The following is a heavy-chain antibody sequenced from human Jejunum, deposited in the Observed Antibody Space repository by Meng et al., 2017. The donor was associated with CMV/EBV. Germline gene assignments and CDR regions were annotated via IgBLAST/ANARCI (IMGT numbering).Heavy chain of an antibody. J-gene: IGHJ4*02. CDR3: ARVAPSGYRYFDY. Sequence: QVQLVQSGAELKKPGASVTVSCKASGYTFTSHAINWARQTPGQGLEWMGWIITDTGVPTYDQAFTGRFVFSLDTSVSTTYLQISSLKAEDTAVYYCARVAPSGYRYFDYWGQGTLVTVSS. V-gene: IGHV7-4-1*02. D-gene: IGHD3-3*01. CDR2: IITDTGVP. CDR1: GYTFTSHA.